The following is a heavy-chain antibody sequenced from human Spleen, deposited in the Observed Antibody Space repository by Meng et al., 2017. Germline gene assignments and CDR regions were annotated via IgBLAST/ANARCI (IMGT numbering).Heavy chain of an antibody. D-gene: IGHD6-19*01. V-gene: IGHV3-15*01. CDR1: GITFRNLW. CDR2: IKSKVNGGTT. CDR3: ARSQWLVNNWFDP. J-gene: IGHJ5*02. Sequence: GESLKISCVASGITFRNLWMTWVRQAPGKGLEWVGRIKSKVNGGTTDFAAPVKGRFTISRDDPENTLYLQMNSLKTEDTAVYYCARSQWLVNNWFDPWGQGTLVTVSS.